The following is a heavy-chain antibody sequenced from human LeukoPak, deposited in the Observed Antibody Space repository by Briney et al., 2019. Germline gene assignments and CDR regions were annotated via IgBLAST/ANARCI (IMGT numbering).Heavy chain of an antibody. Sequence: ASVKVSCKASGYTFTSYGISWVRQAPGQGLEWMGWISAYNGNTNYAQKLQGRVTMTTDTSTSTAYMELRSLRSDDTAVYYCARGAGQQLVHLFQGFIHAEYFQHWGQGTLVTVSS. CDR1: GYTFTSYG. J-gene: IGHJ1*01. D-gene: IGHD6-13*01. CDR2: ISAYNGNT. V-gene: IGHV1-18*01. CDR3: ARGAGQQLVHLFQGFIHAEYFQH.